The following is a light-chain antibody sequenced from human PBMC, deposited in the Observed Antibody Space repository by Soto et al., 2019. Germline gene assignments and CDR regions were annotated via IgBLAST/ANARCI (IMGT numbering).Light chain of an antibody. Sequence: IVMTQSPLSLPVTPGEPASISCRSSQSLLHSNGYNFLDWYVQKPGQSPQLLISLGSNRASGVPDRFSGSGSGTDFTLKISRVEAEDVGVYYCMQALHTPLTFGGGTKVEIK. J-gene: IGKJ4*01. CDR1: QSLLHSNGYNF. V-gene: IGKV2-28*01. CDR2: LGS. CDR3: MQALHTPLT.